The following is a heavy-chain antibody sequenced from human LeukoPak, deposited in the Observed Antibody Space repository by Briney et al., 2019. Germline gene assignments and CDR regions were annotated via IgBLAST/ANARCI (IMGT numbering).Heavy chain of an antibody. Sequence: SETLSLTCAVYGGSFSGYYWSWIRQPPGKGREWIGEINHSGSTNYNPSLKSRVTISVDTSKNQFSLKLSSVTAADTAVYYCARGDSGGSVDYWGQGTLVTVSS. CDR3: ARGDSGGSVDY. CDR2: INHSGST. V-gene: IGHV4-34*01. J-gene: IGHJ4*02. CDR1: GGSFSGYY. D-gene: IGHD2-15*01.